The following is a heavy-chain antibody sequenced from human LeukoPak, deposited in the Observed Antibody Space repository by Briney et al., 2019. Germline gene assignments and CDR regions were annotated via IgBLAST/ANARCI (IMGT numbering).Heavy chain of an antibody. CDR2: ISSSSSYI. D-gene: IGHD3-3*01. CDR3: ARDRNDFWSGYHTSSYFDY. Sequence: GGSLRLSCAASGFTFSSYSMNWVRQAPGKGLEWVSSISSSSSYIYYADSVKGRFTISRDNAKNSLYLQMNSLRAEDTAVYYCARDRNDFWSGYHTSSYFDYWGQGTLVTVSP. V-gene: IGHV3-21*01. CDR1: GFTFSSYS. J-gene: IGHJ4*02.